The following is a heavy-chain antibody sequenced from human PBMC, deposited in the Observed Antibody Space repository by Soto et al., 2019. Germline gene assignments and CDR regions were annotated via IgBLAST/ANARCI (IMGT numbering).Heavy chain of an antibody. CDR3: AKPPPGSYRGYYYYYMDV. D-gene: IGHD3-16*02. J-gene: IGHJ6*03. Sequence: SGGSLRLSCAASGFTFSSYGMHWVRQAPGKGLEWVAVISYDGSNKYYADSVKGRFTISRDNSKNTLYLQMNSLRAEDTAVYYCAKPPPGSYRGYYYYYMDVWGKGTTVTVSS. V-gene: IGHV3-30*18. CDR2: ISYDGSNK. CDR1: GFTFSSYG.